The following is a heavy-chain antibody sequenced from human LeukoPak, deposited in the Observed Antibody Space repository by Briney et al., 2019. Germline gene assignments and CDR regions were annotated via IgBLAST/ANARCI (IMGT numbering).Heavy chain of an antibody. CDR2: ISSSSSYI. Sequence: GGSLRLSCAASGFTFSSYSMNWVRQAPGKGLEWVSSISSSSSYIYYADSVKGRFTISRDNAKNSLYLRMNSLRAEDTAVYYCARDLGEQLGYYFDYWGQGTLVTVSS. J-gene: IGHJ4*02. D-gene: IGHD6-6*01. CDR1: GFTFSSYS. V-gene: IGHV3-21*01. CDR3: ARDLGEQLGYYFDY.